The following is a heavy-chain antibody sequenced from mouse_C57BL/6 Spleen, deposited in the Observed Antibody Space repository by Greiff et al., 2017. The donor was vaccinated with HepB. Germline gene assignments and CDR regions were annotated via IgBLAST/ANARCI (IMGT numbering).Heavy chain of an antibody. Sequence: QVQLQQPGAELVKPGASVKLSCKASGYTFTSYWMHWVKQRPGQGLEWIGMIHPNSGSTKYNEKFKSKATMTVDKSSSTAYMQLSSLTSEDSAVYYCAREGGRYFDVWGTGTTVTVSS. CDR2: IHPNSGST. CDR1: GYTFTSYW. J-gene: IGHJ1*03. V-gene: IGHV1-64*01. CDR3: AREGGRYFDV.